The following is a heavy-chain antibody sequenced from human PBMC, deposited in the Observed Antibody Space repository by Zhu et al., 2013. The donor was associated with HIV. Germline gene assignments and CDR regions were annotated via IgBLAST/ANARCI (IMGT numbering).Heavy chain of an antibody. V-gene: IGHV1-8*01. J-gene: IGHJ6*02. CDR1: GYTFTSYD. CDR3: ARGGWGRIAEPNYYYYYYGMDV. CDR2: MNPNSGNT. Sequence: QVQLVQSGAEVKKPGASVKVSCKASGYTFTSYDINWVRQATGQGLEWMGWMNPNSGNTGYAQKFQGRVTMTRNTSISTAYMELSSLRSEDTAVYYCARGGWGRIAEPNYYYYYYGMDVWGQGTTVTVSS. D-gene: IGHD7-27*01.